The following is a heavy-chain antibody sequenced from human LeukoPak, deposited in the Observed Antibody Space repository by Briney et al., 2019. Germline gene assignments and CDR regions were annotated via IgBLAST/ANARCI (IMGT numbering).Heavy chain of an antibody. V-gene: IGHV4-4*09. Sequence: SETLSLTCTVSGGSISSYYWGWIRHPPAKGLEGSVSGSTYYNPSLKSRVTISVDTSKNQFSLKLSSVTAADTAVYFCPSPTGHDSGGYYTWYFHHWGHGILVTASS. J-gene: IGHJ1*01. D-gene: IGHD3-22*01. CDR2: GST. CDR3: PSPTGHDSGGYYTWYFHH. CDR1: GGSISSYY.